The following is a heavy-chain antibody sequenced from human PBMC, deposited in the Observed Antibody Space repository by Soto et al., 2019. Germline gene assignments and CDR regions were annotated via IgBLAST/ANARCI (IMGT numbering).Heavy chain of an antibody. CDR1: GYSFTSYW. D-gene: IGHD1-7*01. CDR2: IYPGASDT. CDR3: ARHGSRITGTTVWYYYGMDV. Sequence: GESLKISCKGSGYSFTSYWIGWVRQMPGKGLEWMGIIYPGASDTRYSPSFQGQVTISADKSISTAYLQWSSLKASDTAMYYCARHGSRITGTTVWYYYGMDVWGQGTTVTVSS. J-gene: IGHJ6*02. V-gene: IGHV5-51*01.